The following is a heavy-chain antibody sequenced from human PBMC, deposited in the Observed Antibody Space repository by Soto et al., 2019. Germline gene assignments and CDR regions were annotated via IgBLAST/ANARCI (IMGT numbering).Heavy chain of an antibody. D-gene: IGHD6-13*01. CDR2: IYHSGST. CDR1: GGSTSSSNW. Sequence: SETLSLTCPVSGGSTSSSNWWSWVRQPPGKGLEWIGEIYHSGSTNYNPSLQSRVTISVDKSENQFSLKMRSVTAADTAVYYCARSPSSSWYGGGAFDIWGQGTMVTVSS. CDR3: ARSPSSSWYGGGAFDI. J-gene: IGHJ3*02. V-gene: IGHV4-4*02.